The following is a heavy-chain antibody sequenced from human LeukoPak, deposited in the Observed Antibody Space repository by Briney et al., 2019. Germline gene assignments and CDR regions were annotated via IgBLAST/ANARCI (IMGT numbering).Heavy chain of an antibody. D-gene: IGHD4-17*01. V-gene: IGHV4-4*09. CDR1: GGYISSYY. J-gene: IGHJ3*02. Sequence: PSETLSLTCTVSGGYISSYYWSWIRQPPGKGLEWIGYIYTSGSTNYNPSLKSRVTISVDTSKDQFSLKLSSVTAADTAVYYCARGTTVKAFDIGGQGTMVTVSS. CDR2: IYTSGST. CDR3: ARGTTVKAFDI.